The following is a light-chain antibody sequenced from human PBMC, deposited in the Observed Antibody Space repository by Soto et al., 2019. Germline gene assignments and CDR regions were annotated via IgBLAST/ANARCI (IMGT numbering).Light chain of an antibody. J-gene: IGLJ3*02. CDR3: SSYTSSVTWV. V-gene: IGLV2-14*01. CDR1: SSDVGGYNY. Sequence: QAVVTQPASVSGSPGQSITISCTGTSSDVGGYNYVSWYQQHPGKAPKLLIYEVTNRPSGVSSRFSGSKSGNTASLTISGLQAEDEADYYCSSYTSSVTWVFGGGTKVTVL. CDR2: EVT.